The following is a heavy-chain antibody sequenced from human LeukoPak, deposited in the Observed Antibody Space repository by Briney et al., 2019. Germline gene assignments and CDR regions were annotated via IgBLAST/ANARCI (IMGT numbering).Heavy chain of an antibody. CDR1: GDSVSSNSGA. J-gene: IGHJ5*02. D-gene: IGHD6-13*01. Sequence: SQTLSLTCAISGDSVSSNSGAWNWIRQSPSRGLEWLGSTYYSSKWYNDYAVSLKSRITINPDTSKNQFSLQLNYVTPDDTAVYYCARDPITAAGRFDPWGQGTLVTVSS. V-gene: IGHV6-1*01. CDR3: ARDPITAAGRFDP. CDR2: TYYSSKWYN.